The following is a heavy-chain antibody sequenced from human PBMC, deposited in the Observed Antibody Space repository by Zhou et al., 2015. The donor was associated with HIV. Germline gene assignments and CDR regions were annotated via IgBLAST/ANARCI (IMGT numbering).Heavy chain of an antibody. CDR2: INPNSGGT. Sequence: QVQLVQSGSEVKKPGASVKVSCKASGYIFTGYHIHWVRQAPGQGLEWMGRINPNSGGTNYAQKFQGRVTMTRDTSISTVYMEVNRLRSDDTAVYFCARGRMVLDYWGQGTLVTVSS. D-gene: IGHD3-10*01. V-gene: IGHV1-2*06. J-gene: IGHJ4*02. CDR3: ARGRMVLDY. CDR1: GYIFTGYH.